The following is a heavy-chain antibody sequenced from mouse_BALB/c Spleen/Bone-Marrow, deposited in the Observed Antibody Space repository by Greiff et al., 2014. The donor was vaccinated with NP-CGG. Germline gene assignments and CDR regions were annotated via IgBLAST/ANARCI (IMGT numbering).Heavy chain of an antibody. CDR1: GFTFSHYG. Sequence: DVMLVESGGDLVKPGGSLKLSCAASGFTFSHYGMSWVRQTPDKRLEWVATIGSGGTYIYYSDSVKGRFTISRDNAKNILYLQMSSLKSEDTAMYYCARHLLLRSSNTMDYWGQGTSVTVSS. D-gene: IGHD1-1*01. V-gene: IGHV5-6*02. CDR2: IGSGGTYI. J-gene: IGHJ4*01. CDR3: ARHLLLRSSNTMDY.